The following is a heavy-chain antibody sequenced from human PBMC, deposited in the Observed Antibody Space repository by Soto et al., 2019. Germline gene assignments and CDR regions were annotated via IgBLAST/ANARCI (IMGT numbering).Heavy chain of an antibody. Sequence: QVQLVQSGAEVKKPGASVKVSCKASGYTFTSYGISWVRQAPGQGLEWMGWISAYNGNRNYVQKLQGRVTMTTDTSTSTAYMDLRSLRSDDTAVYYCARLYWISTIGYLGMDVWGQGTTVTVSS. CDR3: ARLYWISTIGYLGMDV. CDR2: ISAYNGNR. V-gene: IGHV1-18*01. D-gene: IGHD2-2*01. J-gene: IGHJ6*02. CDR1: GYTFTSYG.